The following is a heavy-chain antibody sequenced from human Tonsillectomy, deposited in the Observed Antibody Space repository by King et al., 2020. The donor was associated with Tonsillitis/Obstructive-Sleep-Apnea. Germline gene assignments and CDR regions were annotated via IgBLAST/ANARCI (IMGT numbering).Heavy chain of an antibody. V-gene: IGHV4-59*01. CDR1: GGSISSYY. D-gene: IGHD5-12*01. Sequence: VPLQESGPGLVKPSETLSLTCTVSGGSISSYYWSWIRPPPGKGLEWIGYIYYSGSTNYNPSLKSRVTISVDTSKNQFSLKLSSVTAADTAVYYCARGACGYSGYGGALYYYYYMDVWGKGTTVTVSS. CDR2: IYYSGST. CDR3: ARGACGYSGYGGALYYYYYMDV. J-gene: IGHJ6*03.